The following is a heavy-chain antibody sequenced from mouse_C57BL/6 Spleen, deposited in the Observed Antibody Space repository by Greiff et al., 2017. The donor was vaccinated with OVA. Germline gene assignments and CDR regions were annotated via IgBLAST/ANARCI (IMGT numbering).Heavy chain of an antibody. CDR3: ARHYYGSSYYAMDY. CDR1: GFTFSSYG. CDR2: ISSGGSYT. V-gene: IGHV5-6*01. Sequence: EVQLQESGGDLVKPGGSLKLSCAASGFTFSSYGMSWVRQTPDKRLEWVATISSGGSYTYYPDSVKGRFTISRDNAKNTLYLQMSSLKSEDTAMYYCARHYYGSSYYAMDYWGQGTSVTVSS. J-gene: IGHJ4*01. D-gene: IGHD1-1*01.